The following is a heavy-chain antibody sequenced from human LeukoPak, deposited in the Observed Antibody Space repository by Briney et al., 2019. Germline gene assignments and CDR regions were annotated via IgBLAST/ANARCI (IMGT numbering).Heavy chain of an antibody. CDR1: GVSISSYY. J-gene: IGHJ6*03. Sequence: SETLSLTCTVSGVSISSYYWSWIRQPAGKGLEWIGRIYSNGITNYNPSLKSRVTVSVDTSKKEFSLKLSSVTAADTAVYYCASSPNFYYYYMDVWGKGTTVTVSS. CDR3: ASSPNFYYYYMDV. CDR2: IYSNGIT. V-gene: IGHV4-4*07.